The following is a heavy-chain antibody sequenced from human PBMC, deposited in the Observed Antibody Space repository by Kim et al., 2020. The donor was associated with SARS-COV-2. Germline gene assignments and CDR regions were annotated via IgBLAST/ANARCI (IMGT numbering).Heavy chain of an antibody. J-gene: IGHJ6*02. Sequence: GDTDCPDSLKCRFTISREDAKNSLYLQMNSLRVGDTAVYYCARDPHGLDVWGQGTTVTVSS. CDR2: GDT. CDR3: ARDPHGLDV. V-gene: IGHV3-13*01.